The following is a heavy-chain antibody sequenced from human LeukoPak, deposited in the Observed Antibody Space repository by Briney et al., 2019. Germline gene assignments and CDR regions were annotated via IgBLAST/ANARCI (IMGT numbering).Heavy chain of an antibody. CDR3: ARGMTTVTSDY. D-gene: IGHD4-17*01. V-gene: IGHV4-34*01. J-gene: IGHJ4*02. CDR2: INHSGST. Sequence: PSETLPLTCAVYGGSFSGYYWSWIRQPPGKGLEWIGEINHSGSTNYNPSLKSRVTISVDTSKNQFSLKLSSVTAADTAVYYCARGMTTVTSDYWGQGTLVTVSS. CDR1: GGSFSGYY.